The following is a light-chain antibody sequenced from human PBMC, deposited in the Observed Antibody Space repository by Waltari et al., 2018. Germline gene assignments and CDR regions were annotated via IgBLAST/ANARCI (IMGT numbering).Light chain of an antibody. CDR2: DVT. V-gene: IGLV2-11*01. CDR1: TNDLGSYNY. J-gene: IGLJ3*02. Sequence: SALTQPRSVSGSPGQSVTTSCTGTTNDLGSYNYVSWYQQNPGKAPKLIILDVTKRPSGVPDRLSGSKSGNTASLTISGLRAEDEAEYYCCSYAGSYTWVFGGGTKLTVV. CDR3: CSYAGSYTWV.